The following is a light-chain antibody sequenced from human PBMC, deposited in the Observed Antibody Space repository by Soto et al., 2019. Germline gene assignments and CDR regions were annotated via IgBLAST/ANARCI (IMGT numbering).Light chain of an antibody. CDR3: FSYTRRDTYV. CDR1: NNDVGGYKG. J-gene: IGLJ1*01. CDR2: EVS. V-gene: IGLV2-18*02. Sequence: QSALTQAPSVAGSPGQSVTISCTGTNNDVGGYKGVSWYQQSPGTAPKLIIYEVSNRPSGVPGRFSGSKSGNTASLTISGLQAEDEADYYCFSYTRRDTYVFGPGTKV.